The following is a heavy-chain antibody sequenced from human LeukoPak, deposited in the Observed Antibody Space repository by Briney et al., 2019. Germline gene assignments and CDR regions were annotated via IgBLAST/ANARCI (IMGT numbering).Heavy chain of an antibody. CDR2: IYYSGST. CDR3: ARSLLRFRESHFDY. V-gene: IGHV4-31*03. D-gene: IGHD3-10*01. CDR1: GGSISSGGYY. Sequence: PSETLSLTCTVSGGSISSGGYYWSWIRQHPGKGLEWIGYIYYSGSTYYNPSLKSRVTISVDTSKNQFSLKLSSVTAADTAVYYCARSLLRFRESHFDYWGQGTLVTVSS. J-gene: IGHJ4*02.